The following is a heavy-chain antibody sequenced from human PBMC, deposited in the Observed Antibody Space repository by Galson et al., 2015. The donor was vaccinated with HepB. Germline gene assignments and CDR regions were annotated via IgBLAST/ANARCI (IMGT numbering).Heavy chain of an antibody. Sequence: TLSLTCSVSGGSFSSGAYYWSWIRQHPGKGLEWIGYIYNSGSTYYNPSLKSRLTISVDTSKNQFSLRLSSVTAADTAVYYCTRLGLGEVVPAANLYYHYYMDVWGKGTTVTVSS. V-gene: IGHV4-31*03. D-gene: IGHD2-2*01. J-gene: IGHJ6*03. CDR1: GGSFSSGAYY. CDR2: IYNSGST. CDR3: TRLGLGEVVPAANLYYHYYMDV.